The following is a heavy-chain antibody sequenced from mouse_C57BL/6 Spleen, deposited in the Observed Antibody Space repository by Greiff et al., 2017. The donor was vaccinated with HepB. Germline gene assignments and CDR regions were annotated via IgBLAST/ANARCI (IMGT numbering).Heavy chain of an antibody. CDR1: GYTFTSYW. D-gene: IGHD2-1*01. V-gene: IGHV1-64*01. J-gene: IGHJ3*01. Sequence: QVQLQQSGAELVKPGASVKLSCKASGYTFTSYWMHWVKQRPGQGLEWIGMIHPNSGSTNYNEKFKSKATLTVDKSSSTAYMQLSSLTSEDSAVYYCARSGYGSWFAYWGQGTLVTVSA. CDR2: IHPNSGST. CDR3: ARSGYGSWFAY.